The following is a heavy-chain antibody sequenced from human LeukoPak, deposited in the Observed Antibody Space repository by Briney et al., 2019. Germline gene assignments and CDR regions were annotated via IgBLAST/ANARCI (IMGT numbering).Heavy chain of an antibody. V-gene: IGHV4-39*07. CDR3: ASTHDYGDYGGHAFDI. CDR2: IFYSGST. CDR1: GGSISSTSYY. J-gene: IGHJ3*02. D-gene: IGHD4-17*01. Sequence: SETLSLTCTVSGGSISSTSYYWGWIRQPPGKGLEWIGTIFYSGSTYYNPSLKSRVTISVDTSKNQFSLKLSSVTAADTAVYYCASTHDYGDYGGHAFDIWGQGTMVTVSS.